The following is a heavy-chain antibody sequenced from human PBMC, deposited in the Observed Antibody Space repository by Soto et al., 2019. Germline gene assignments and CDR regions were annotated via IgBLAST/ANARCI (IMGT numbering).Heavy chain of an antibody. CDR3: ARWDDYGDSAPYTFDQ. V-gene: IGHV1-18*01. J-gene: IGHJ4*02. Sequence: ASVKVSCNAAGGTFTASGSSWVRRAPGEGLEWMGWTSIYNGHTEYSPKFLGRVAMTTDTSADTAYLELKSLRPDDAALYYCARWDDYGDSAPYTFDQWGQGTLVTVSS. CDR2: TSIYNGHT. CDR1: GGTFTASG. D-gene: IGHD4-17*01.